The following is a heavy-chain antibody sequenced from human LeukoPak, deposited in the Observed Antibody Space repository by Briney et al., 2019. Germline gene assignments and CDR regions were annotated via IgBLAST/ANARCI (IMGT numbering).Heavy chain of an antibody. CDR3: ARGDYYDSSGYYCFDH. CDR1: GGSFSGYY. J-gene: IGHJ4*02. D-gene: IGHD3-22*01. Sequence: SETLSLSCAVYGGSFSGYYWSWIRQPPGKGLEWIGEINHSGRINHNPSLKSRVTISVDTPKNQFSLKLSSVTAADTAVYYCARGDYYDSSGYYCFDHWGQGTLVTVSS. V-gene: IGHV4-34*01. CDR2: INHSGRI.